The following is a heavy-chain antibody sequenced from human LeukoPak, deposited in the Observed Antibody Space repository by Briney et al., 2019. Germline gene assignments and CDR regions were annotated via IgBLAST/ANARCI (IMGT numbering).Heavy chain of an antibody. CDR1: GFTFSDYY. CDR2: ISSSGNSI. J-gene: IGHJ4*02. V-gene: IGHV3-11*01. CDR3: ARARSSSFVVVVTAYYFDY. D-gene: IGHD2-21*02. Sequence: GGSLRLSCAASGFTFSDYYMSWIRQAPGKGLEWISYISSSGNSIYYADSVKGRFTVSRDNSKNSLSLQMNSLRAEDTAVYYCARARSSSFVVVVTAYYFDYWGQGTLVTVSS.